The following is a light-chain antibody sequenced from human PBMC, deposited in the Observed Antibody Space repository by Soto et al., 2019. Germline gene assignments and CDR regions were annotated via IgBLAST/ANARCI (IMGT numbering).Light chain of an antibody. CDR2: GNN. Sequence: QLVLTQAPSVSGAPGQRFTISCTGSSSNLGAGYDVHWYQQLPGTAPKLLIFGNNNRPSGVPDRFSGSKSGASASLAITGLQAEDEADYYCQSYDSTVGVVFGGGTKLTVL. CDR3: QSYDSTVGVV. J-gene: IGLJ2*01. CDR1: SSNLGAGYD. V-gene: IGLV1-40*01.